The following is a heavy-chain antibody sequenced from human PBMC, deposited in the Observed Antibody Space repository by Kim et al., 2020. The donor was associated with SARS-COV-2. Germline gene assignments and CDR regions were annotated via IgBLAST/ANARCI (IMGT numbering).Heavy chain of an antibody. V-gene: IGHV3-74*01. D-gene: IGHD4-17*01. CDR2: IKSDGTST. CDR1: GLSLSGNW. Sequence: GGSLRLSCTASGLSLSGNWMHWVRQAPGKGLVWVSRIKSDGTSTSYADSVKGRFTISRDNAKNTLYLQMNSLRDEDTAVYYCARDPYGARPGDWGQGTLVTLPS. CDR3: ARDPYGARPGD. J-gene: IGHJ4*02.